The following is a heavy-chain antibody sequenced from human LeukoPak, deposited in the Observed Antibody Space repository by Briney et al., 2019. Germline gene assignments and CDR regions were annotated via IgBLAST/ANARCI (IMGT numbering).Heavy chain of an antibody. D-gene: IGHD3-22*01. CDR3: ARTSYDSSGYYARD. J-gene: IGHJ4*02. CDR2: ISGNGDII. Sequence: GGSLRLSCAASGFTFSDYYISWIRQAPGKGLEWVSYISGNGDIIYYTDSVKGRFTISRDNAKNSLYLQMNSLRAEDTAVYYCARTSYDSSGYYARDWGQGTLVTVSS. V-gene: IGHV3-11*01. CDR1: GFTFSDYY.